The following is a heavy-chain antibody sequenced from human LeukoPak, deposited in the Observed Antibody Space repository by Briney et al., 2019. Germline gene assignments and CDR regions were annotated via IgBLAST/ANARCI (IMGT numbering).Heavy chain of an antibody. Sequence: TGGSLRLSCAASGFTFSNYWMSWVRQAPGKGLEWVANIKQDGSEKYYVDSVKGRFTISRDNAKNSLYLQMNSLRAEDTAVYYCARPQGGGNSGYYDFDYWGQGTLVTVSS. D-gene: IGHD3-22*01. CDR2: IKQDGSEK. V-gene: IGHV3-7*01. CDR1: GFTFSNYW. CDR3: ARPQGGGNSGYYDFDY. J-gene: IGHJ4*02.